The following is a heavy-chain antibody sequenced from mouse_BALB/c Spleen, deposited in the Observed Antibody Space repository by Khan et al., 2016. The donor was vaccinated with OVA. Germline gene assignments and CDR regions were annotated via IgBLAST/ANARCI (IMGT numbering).Heavy chain of an antibody. J-gene: IGHJ3*01. CDR3: TSGGDSSFAY. V-gene: IGHV1-5*01. Sequence: VRLQQSGTVLARPGASVKMSCKASGYSFTNYLIHWVKQRPGQGLEWIGDIFPGNSDTNYSQKFKDKAKLTAVTSASAAYMELSSLTNEDSAVYYCTSGGDSSFAYWGQGTLVTVSA. CDR1: GYSFTNYL. CDR2: IFPGNSDT. D-gene: IGHD1-3*01.